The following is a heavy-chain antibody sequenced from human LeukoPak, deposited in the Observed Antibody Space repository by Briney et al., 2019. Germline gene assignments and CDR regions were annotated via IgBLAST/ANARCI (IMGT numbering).Heavy chain of an antibody. CDR2: ISYDGSSK. J-gene: IGHJ4*02. V-gene: IGHV3-30*18. Sequence: QAGGSLRLSCAASGLTFSTYGMHWVRQAPGKGLEWVAIISYDGSSKHYVDSVKGRFTISRDNSKNTLYLQMNSLRAEDTAVYYCAKDRSIAANNFDYWGQGILVTVSS. CDR3: AKDRSIAANNFDY. D-gene: IGHD6-6*01. CDR1: GLTFSTYG.